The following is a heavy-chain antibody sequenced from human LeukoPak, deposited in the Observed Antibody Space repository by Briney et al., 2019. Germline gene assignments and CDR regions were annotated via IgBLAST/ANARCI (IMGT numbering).Heavy chain of an antibody. J-gene: IGHJ4*02. D-gene: IGHD3-10*01. CDR1: GYTFTGYY. V-gene: IGHV1-2*02. CDR3: ARASLDGSGSYLFDY. Sequence: ASVKVSCKASGYTFTGYYMHWVRQAPGQGLEWMGWINPNSGGTNYAQKFQGRVTMTRDTSISTAYMELSRLRSDDTAVYYCARASLDGSGSYLFDYWGQGTLVTVSS. CDR2: INPNSGGT.